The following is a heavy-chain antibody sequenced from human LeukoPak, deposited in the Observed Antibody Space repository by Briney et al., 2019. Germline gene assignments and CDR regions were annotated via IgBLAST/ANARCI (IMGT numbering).Heavy chain of an antibody. D-gene: IGHD6-13*01. CDR1: GFTFSSYG. Sequence: GGSLRLSCAASGFTFSSYGMHWVRQAPGKGLEWVAVISYDGSNKYYADSVKGRFTISRGNSKNTLYLQMNSLRAEDTAVYYCAKEGDSSSWYLYFDYWGQGTLVTVSS. CDR2: ISYDGSNK. V-gene: IGHV3-30*18. CDR3: AKEGDSSSWYLYFDY. J-gene: IGHJ4*02.